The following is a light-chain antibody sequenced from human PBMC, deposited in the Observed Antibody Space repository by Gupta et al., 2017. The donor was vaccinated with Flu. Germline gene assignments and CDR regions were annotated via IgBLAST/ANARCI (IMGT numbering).Light chain of an antibody. CDR2: EAS. V-gene: IGKV1-39*01. Sequence: DTQMTQSPSSLSASVGDRVTITCRASQNINNFLTWYQQKPGGAPRLLIYEASYLQTGVPSRFSGSGSATDFTLTISSLQPEDSATYYCQQCDTTPLTFGGGTKV. CDR3: QQCDTTPLT. CDR1: QNINNF. J-gene: IGKJ4*01.